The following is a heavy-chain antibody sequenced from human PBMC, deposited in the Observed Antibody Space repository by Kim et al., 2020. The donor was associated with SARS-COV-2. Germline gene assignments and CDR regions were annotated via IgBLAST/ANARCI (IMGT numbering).Heavy chain of an antibody. Sequence: GGSLRLSCAASGFTFSTYGMAWVRQAPGKGLEFVSIISNNGAGTFYADAVQGRFTISRDNSKNTLSLQMNSLRVDDTAVYFCAKGYTVAGKSHSFDYWGQGSLVSVPS. CDR2: ISNNGAGT. CDR1: GFTFSTYG. CDR3: AKGYTVAGKSHSFDY. V-gene: IGHV3-23*01. J-gene: IGHJ4*02. D-gene: IGHD6-19*01.